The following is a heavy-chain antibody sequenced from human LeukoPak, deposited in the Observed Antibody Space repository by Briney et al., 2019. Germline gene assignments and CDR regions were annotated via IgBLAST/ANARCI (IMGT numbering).Heavy chain of an antibody. Sequence: PSQTLSLTCTVSGGSISSGSYYWSWIRQPAGKGLEWIGRIYTSGSTNYNPSLKSRVTISVDTSKNQFSLKLSSVTAADTAVYYCARVESGDSSGYGGWEAFDIWGQGTMVTGSS. J-gene: IGHJ3*02. CDR3: ARVESGDSSGYGGWEAFDI. V-gene: IGHV4-61*02. CDR1: GGSISSGSYY. CDR2: IYTSGST. D-gene: IGHD3-22*01.